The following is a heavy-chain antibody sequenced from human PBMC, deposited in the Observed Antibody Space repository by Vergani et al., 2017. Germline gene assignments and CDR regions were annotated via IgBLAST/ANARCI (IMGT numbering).Heavy chain of an antibody. V-gene: IGHV4-61*08. CDR3: GRVADFYGLGSRLLDL. CDR2: MYHSGST. J-gene: IGHJ5*02. CDR1: YGSISSGDYY. D-gene: IGHD3-10*01. Sequence: QVQLQESGPGLVKPSQTLSLTCIVSYGSISSGDYYWSWIRQPPGKGLEWIGYMYHSGSTNYNPSLETRVTISGDTSKNQFSLKLNSVTAADTAVYYCGRVADFYGLGSRLLDLWGQGILVTVSS.